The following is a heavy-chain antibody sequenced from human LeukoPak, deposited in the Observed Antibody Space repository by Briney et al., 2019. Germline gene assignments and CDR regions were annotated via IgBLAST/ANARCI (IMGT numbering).Heavy chain of an antibody. V-gene: IGHV5-51*01. J-gene: IGHJ4*02. D-gene: IGHD3-10*01. CDR2: IYPGDSDT. CDR1: GYIFTSYW. Sequence: GESLKISCKGSGYIFTSYWICGGRQMRGKGLEWLRIIYPGDSDTRYSPSFQDQVTISADQSIRTAYLQWRSLKATDTAMYYCARCIIGPLLVNYWSQGTLVTVSS. CDR3: ARCIIGPLLVNY.